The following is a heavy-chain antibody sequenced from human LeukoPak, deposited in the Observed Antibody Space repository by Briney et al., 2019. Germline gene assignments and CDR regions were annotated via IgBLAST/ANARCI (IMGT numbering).Heavy chain of an antibody. D-gene: IGHD3-10*01. Sequence: GGSLRLSCAASGFTFSSFGMHWVRQAPGKGLEWVAVISYDGSNKYSAESVKGRFTISRDNSKNTLYLQMNSLRAEDTAVYYCAKDRRGYYGSGSGPLFDYWGQGTLVTVSS. CDR1: GFTFSSFG. CDR3: AKDRRGYYGSGSGPLFDY. V-gene: IGHV3-30*18. CDR2: ISYDGSNK. J-gene: IGHJ4*02.